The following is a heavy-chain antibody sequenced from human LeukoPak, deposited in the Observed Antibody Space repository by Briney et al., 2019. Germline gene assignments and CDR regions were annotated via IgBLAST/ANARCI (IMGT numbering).Heavy chain of an antibody. D-gene: IGHD6-19*01. V-gene: IGHV3-66*04. J-gene: IGHJ6*02. CDR3: ARPHSSTYHYGLDV. CDR2: IYDTGST. Sequence: GGSLRLSCAVSGFSVSVNYMTWVHQAPGKGLEWVSFIYDTGSTYYADSVKGRFTISRDNSKNTVYLQMNSLRAEDTAVYYCARPHSSTYHYGLDVWGQGITVTVSS. CDR1: GFSVSVNY.